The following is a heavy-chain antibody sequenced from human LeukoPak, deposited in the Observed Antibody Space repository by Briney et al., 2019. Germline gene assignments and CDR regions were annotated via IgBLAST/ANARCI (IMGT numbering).Heavy chain of an antibody. J-gene: IGHJ5*02. Sequence: SGGSLRLSCAAPGFTFSSYWMNWVRQAPGKGLEWDSSISGSSSYIYYADSVKGRFTISRDNAKNSLYLQMNSLRAEDTAVYYCARDVYYYDSSGFDPWGQGTLVTVSS. CDR3: ARDVYYYDSSGFDP. CDR2: ISGSSSYI. CDR1: GFTFSSYW. V-gene: IGHV3-21*01. D-gene: IGHD3-22*01.